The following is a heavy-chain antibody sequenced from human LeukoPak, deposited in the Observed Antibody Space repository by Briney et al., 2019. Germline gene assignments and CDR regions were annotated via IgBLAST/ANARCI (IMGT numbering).Heavy chain of an antibody. J-gene: IGHJ3*01. Sequence: SETLSLTCSVSGASVSTTAYFWNWIRQPAGEGLEWIGRIYASGNTHYNPSLKSRVTMSLDTSKNQFSLTMNSVTAADSAVYFCASYREAYDLYPHGLDVWGRGTVVAVSS. CDR2: IYASGNT. V-gene: IGHV4-61*02. CDR1: GASVSTTAYF. D-gene: IGHD5-24*01. CDR3: ASYREAYDLYPHGLDV.